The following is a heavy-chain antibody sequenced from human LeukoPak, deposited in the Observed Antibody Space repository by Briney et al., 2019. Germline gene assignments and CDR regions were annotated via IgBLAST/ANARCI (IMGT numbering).Heavy chain of an antibody. Sequence: SVKVSCKASGGTFSSYAISWGRQAPGQGLERVGGIIPTFFTANYAQKIQRTVTITTDESTSTAYVELSSLRSEDTAVYYCASGDCSGGGCYVPWEARKRWAFNAFDIWGQGTMVTVSS. CDR1: GGTFSSYA. CDR3: ASGDCSGGGCYVPWEARKRWAFNAFDI. J-gene: IGHJ3*02. D-gene: IGHD2-15*01. CDR2: IIPTFFTA. V-gene: IGHV1-69*05.